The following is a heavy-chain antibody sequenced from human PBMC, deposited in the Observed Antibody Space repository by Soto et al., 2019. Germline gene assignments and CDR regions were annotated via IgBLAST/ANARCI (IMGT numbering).Heavy chain of an antibody. D-gene: IGHD4-4*01. CDR3: ARGARSNFIDY. CDR1: GGTFSSYA. J-gene: IGHJ4*02. CDR2: IIPIFGTA. Sequence: ASVKVSCKASGGTFSSYAISWVRQAPGQGLEWMGGIIPIFGTANYAQKFQGRVTITADKSTSTAYMELSSLRSEDTAVYYCARGARSNFIDYWGQGTLVTVSS. V-gene: IGHV1-69*06.